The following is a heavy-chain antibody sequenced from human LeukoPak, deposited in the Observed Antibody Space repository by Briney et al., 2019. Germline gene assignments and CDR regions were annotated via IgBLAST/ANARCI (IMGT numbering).Heavy chain of an antibody. Sequence: KPGGSLRLSCAASGFTFSNAWMSWIRQAPGKGLEWVSYISSSGSTIYYADSVKGRFTISRDNAKNSLYLQMNSLRAEDTAVYYCARDHPEGDYYYGMDVWGQGTTVTVSS. CDR3: ARDHPEGDYYYGMDV. D-gene: IGHD3-16*01. CDR2: ISSSGSTI. CDR1: GFTFSNAW. V-gene: IGHV3-11*01. J-gene: IGHJ6*02.